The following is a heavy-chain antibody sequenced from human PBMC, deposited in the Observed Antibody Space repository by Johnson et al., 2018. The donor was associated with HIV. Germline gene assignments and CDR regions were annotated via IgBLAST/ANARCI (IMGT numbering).Heavy chain of an antibody. CDR3: ARDRRNYYDRSGYPDYGDSGRYVFDV. J-gene: IGHJ3*01. Sequence: VQLVESGGGLVQPGGSLRLSCAASGFTVSSNYMTWVRQATGKGLEWVSTIGTAGDTYYPDSVKGRFTISRDNAKNSLYLQMNSLRAEDTALYYCARDRRNYYDRSGYPDYGDSGRYVFDVWGQGTMVTVSS. V-gene: IGHV3-13*01. CDR1: GFTVSSNY. D-gene: IGHD3-22*01. CDR2: IGTAGDT.